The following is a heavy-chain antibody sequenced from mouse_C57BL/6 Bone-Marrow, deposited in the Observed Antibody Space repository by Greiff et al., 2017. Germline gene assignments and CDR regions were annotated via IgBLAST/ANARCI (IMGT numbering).Heavy chain of an antibody. J-gene: IGHJ3*01. CDR3: ARCSFAY. V-gene: IGHV1-82*01. CDR2: IYPGDGDT. Sequence: QVQLQQSGPALVQPGASVKISCKASGYAFSSSWMNWVKQRPGKGLEWIGRIYPGDGDTNYNGKFKGKATLTADKSSSTAYMQLSSLTSEDSAVYFCARCSFAYWGQGTLVTVSA. CDR1: GYAFSSSW.